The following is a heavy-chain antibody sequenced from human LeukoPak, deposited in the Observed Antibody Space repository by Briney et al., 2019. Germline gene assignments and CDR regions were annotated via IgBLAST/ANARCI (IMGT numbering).Heavy chain of an antibody. Sequence: SETLSLTCTVSGGSISSYYWGWIRQPPGKGLEWIGSIYYSGSTYYNPSLKSRVTISVDTSKNQFSLKLSSVTAADTAVYYCARLPHITIFGVVTVEGDAFDIWGQGTMVTVSS. CDR1: GGSISSYY. CDR3: ARLPHITIFGVVTVEGDAFDI. V-gene: IGHV4-39*01. J-gene: IGHJ3*02. D-gene: IGHD3-3*01. CDR2: IYYSGST.